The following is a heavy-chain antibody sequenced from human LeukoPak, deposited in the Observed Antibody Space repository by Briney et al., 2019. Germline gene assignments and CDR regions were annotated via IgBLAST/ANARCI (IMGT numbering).Heavy chain of an antibody. V-gene: IGHV1-2*02. Sequence: ASVKVSCKASGYTFTGYYMHWVRQAPGQGLEWMGWINPNSGGTNYAQKFQGRITMTRDTSISTAYMELSSLRFEDTAVYYCARPPRGRGGYDSSGYGTIHWGQGALVTVSS. J-gene: IGHJ4*02. CDR2: INPNSGGT. CDR1: GYTFTGYY. D-gene: IGHD3-22*01. CDR3: ARPPRGRGGYDSSGYGTIH.